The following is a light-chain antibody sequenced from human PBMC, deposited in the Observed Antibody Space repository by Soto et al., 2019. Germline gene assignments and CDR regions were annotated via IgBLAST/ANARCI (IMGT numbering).Light chain of an antibody. CDR3: QQYYYRSHT. CDR2: GVS. Sequence: EIVMTQSPATLSVSPGERATLSCRASQSVSSKLAWFQQKPGQAPSLLIYGVSTRATGVPVRFSGSGSGAEFTRTINSLATEDFEVYYCQQYYYRSHTFGQGTKVEIK. J-gene: IGKJ2*01. CDR1: QSVSSK. V-gene: IGKV3-15*01.